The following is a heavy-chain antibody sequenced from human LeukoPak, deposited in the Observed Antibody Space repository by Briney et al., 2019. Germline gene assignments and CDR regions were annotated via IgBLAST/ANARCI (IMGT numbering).Heavy chain of an antibody. CDR3: ARDRSQKKDYYGSGSYSH. D-gene: IGHD3-10*01. CDR2: IYTSGST. Sequence: SETLSLTCTVSGGSISSGSYYWSWIRQPAGKGLEWIGRIYTSGSTNYNPSLKSRVTISVDTSKNQFSLKLSSVTAADTAVYYCARDRSQKKDYYGSGSYSHWGQGTLVTVSS. V-gene: IGHV4-61*02. J-gene: IGHJ4*02. CDR1: GGSISSGSYY.